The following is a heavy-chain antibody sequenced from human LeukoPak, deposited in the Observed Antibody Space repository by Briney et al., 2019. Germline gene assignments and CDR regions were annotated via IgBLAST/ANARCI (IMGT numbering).Heavy chain of an antibody. V-gene: IGHV3-30*12. Sequence: PGGSLRLSCAASGFTFSSYGMHWVRQAPGKGLEWVAVISYDGSNKYYADSVKGRFTISRDNSKNTLYLQMNSLRAEDTAVYYCARDVDTAMVPLDYWGQGTLVTVSS. CDR3: ARDVDTAMVPLDY. CDR1: GFTFSSYG. D-gene: IGHD5-18*01. J-gene: IGHJ4*02. CDR2: ISYDGSNK.